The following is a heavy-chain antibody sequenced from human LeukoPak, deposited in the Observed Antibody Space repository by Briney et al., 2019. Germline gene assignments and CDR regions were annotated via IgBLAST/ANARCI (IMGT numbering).Heavy chain of an antibody. CDR2: ISGSGGST. J-gene: IGHJ4*02. D-gene: IGHD3-10*01. CDR3: AKLHSPKVVWWVMDY. Sequence: PGGSLRLSCAASGFTFSSYAMSWVRQAPGKGLEWVSAISGSGGSTYYADSVKGRFTISRDNSKNTLYLQMNSLRAEDTAVYYCAKLHSPKVVWWVMDYWGKGPLATVPS. CDR1: GFTFSSYA. V-gene: IGHV3-23*01.